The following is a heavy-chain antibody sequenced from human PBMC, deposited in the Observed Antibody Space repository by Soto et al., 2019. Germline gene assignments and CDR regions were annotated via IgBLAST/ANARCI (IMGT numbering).Heavy chain of an antibody. CDR2: ISGSGGST. CDR3: AKKQQDLWFGELSPF. V-gene: IGHV3-23*01. CDR1: GFTFSSYA. D-gene: IGHD3-10*01. J-gene: IGHJ3*01. Sequence: GGSLRLSCAASGFTFSSYAMSWVRQAPGKGLEWVSAISGSGGSTYHADSVKGRFTISRDNSKNTLYLQMNSLRAEDTAVYYCAKKQQDLWFGELSPFWGQGTMVTVSS.